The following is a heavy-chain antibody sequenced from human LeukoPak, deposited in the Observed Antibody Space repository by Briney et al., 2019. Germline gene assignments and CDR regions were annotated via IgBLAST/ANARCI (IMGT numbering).Heavy chain of an antibody. Sequence: NSGGSLRLSCAASGFTFSSYSMNWVRQAPGKGLEWVSSISSSSSYIYYADSVKGRFTISRDNAKNSLYLQMNSLRAEDTAVYYCARGLSTDVPPHWGQGTLVTVSS. CDR1: GFTFSSYS. V-gene: IGHV3-21*01. J-gene: IGHJ4*02. CDR2: ISSSSSYI. CDR3: ARGLSTDVPPH. D-gene: IGHD4-17*01.